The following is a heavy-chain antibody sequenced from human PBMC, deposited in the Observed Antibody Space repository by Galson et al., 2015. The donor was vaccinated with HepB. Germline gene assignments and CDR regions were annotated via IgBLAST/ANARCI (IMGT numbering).Heavy chain of an antibody. CDR2: IYYSRST. D-gene: IGHD2/OR15-2a*01. CDR3: ASSGTLGIVLR. Sequence: QVQLQESGPGLVKPSETLSLTCTVSDRPISHYYWTWIRQPPGKGLEWIGYIYYSRSTNYNPSRKSRVTITVDTSKSQFALKLSSVTAADTGVYYCASSGTLGIVLRWGQGTLVTVSS. CDR1: DRPISHYY. J-gene: IGHJ4*02. V-gene: IGHV4-59*01.